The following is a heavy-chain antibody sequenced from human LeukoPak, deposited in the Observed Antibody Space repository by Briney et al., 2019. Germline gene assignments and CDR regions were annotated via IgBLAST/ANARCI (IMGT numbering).Heavy chain of an antibody. J-gene: IGHJ4*02. D-gene: IGHD4-17*01. Sequence: ASVKVSCKASGYTFTSYGISWVLQAPGQGLEWMGWISAYNGNTNYAQRLQGRVTMTTDTSTSTAYMELRSLRSYDTAVYYCARNLEGYGDFDYWGQGTLVTVSS. CDR2: ISAYNGNT. CDR3: ARNLEGYGDFDY. V-gene: IGHV1-18*01. CDR1: GYTFTSYG.